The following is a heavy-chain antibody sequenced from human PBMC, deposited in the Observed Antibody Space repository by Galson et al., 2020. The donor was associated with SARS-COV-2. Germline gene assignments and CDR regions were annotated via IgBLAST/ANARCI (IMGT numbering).Heavy chain of an antibody. V-gene: IGHV3-15*01. Sequence: GGSMRLSCAASGFTFSFAWMSWVRQAPGKGLEWVGRIKSTNNGGTIDYAAPVKGRYTISRDDSKNTLYLEMNSLKTEDTAVYYCTTDRGTNCGGDCHETHWGQGTLVTVAS. CDR1: GFTFSFAW. D-gene: IGHD2-21*02. J-gene: IGHJ4*02. CDR3: TTDRGTNCGGDCHETH. CDR2: IKSTNNGGTI.